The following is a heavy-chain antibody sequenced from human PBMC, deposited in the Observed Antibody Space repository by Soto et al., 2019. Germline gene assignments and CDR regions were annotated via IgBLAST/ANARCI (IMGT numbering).Heavy chain of an antibody. CDR2: ISASGGST. Sequence: GGSLRLSCAASGFTFSSYAMSWVRQAPGKGLEWVSAISASGGSTYYADSVKGRFTISRDNSKNSLYLQMNSLRAEDTAVYSCAKDVTYYFDRGGYLSAFDLWGQGTMVTVSS. CDR3: AKDVTYYFDRGGYLSAFDL. J-gene: IGHJ3*01. V-gene: IGHV3-23*01. CDR1: GFTFSSYA. D-gene: IGHD3-22*01.